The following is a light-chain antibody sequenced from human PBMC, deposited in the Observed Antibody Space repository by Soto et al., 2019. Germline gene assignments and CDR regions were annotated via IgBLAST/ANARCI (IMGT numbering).Light chain of an antibody. J-gene: IGLJ3*02. V-gene: IGLV1-40*01. CDR2: GNI. CDR1: SSNIGAGYD. Sequence: QSVLTQPPSVSGAPGQRVTISCTGSSSNIGAGYDVHWYQHRPGTAPKLLIYGNINRPSGLPDRFSGSKSGTSASLALTGLQAEDEADYYCQSYDYTLSGVVFGGGTKLTVL. CDR3: QSYDYTLSGVV.